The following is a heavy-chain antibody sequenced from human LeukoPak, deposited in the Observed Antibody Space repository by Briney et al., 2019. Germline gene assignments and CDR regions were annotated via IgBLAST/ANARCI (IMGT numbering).Heavy chain of an antibody. V-gene: IGHV4-30-2*01. J-gene: IGHJ4*02. CDR2: IYHSGST. CDR1: GGSISSGGYS. D-gene: IGHD3-22*01. Sequence: PSQTLSLTCAVSGGSISSGGYSWSWIRQPPGKGLEWIGYIYHSGSTYYNPSLKSRVNIAVDTSKKQFSLKLSSVTATDTAVYYCARGRGPYYDSSGYYRWGQGTLVTVSS. CDR3: ARGRGPYYDSSGYYR.